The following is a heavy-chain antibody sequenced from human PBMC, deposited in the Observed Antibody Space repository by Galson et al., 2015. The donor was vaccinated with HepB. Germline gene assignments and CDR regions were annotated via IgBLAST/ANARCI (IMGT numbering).Heavy chain of an antibody. CDR3: ARNHCNNGSCYTGIFDY. CDR2: ISAYNGNT. V-gene: IGHV1-18*04. Sequence: SVKVSCKASGFTFTSYGISWVRQAPGQGLEWMGWISAYNGNTYYAQKLQGRVTMTTDTSTSTAYMELRSLRSDDTAVYYCARNHCNNGSCYTGIFDYWGQGTLVTVSS. CDR1: GFTFTSYG. J-gene: IGHJ4*02. D-gene: IGHD2-15*01.